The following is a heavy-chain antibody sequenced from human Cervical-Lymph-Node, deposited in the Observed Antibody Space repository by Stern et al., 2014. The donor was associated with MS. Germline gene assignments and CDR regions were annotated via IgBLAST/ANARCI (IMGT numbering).Heavy chain of an antibody. V-gene: IGHV3-30*04. J-gene: IGHJ4*02. D-gene: IGHD1-26*01. CDR2: ISYDGGDK. CDR3: AKGGSGSYLD. Sequence: VQLVESGGGVVQPGRSLRLSCAASGFAFRRYALPWVRPAPGKGLEWMALISYDGGDKYYTDSVKGRFTVSRDNSNNTVDLEMNSLRLEDTAVYYCAKGGSGSYLDWGQGSLVTVSS. CDR1: GFAFRRYA.